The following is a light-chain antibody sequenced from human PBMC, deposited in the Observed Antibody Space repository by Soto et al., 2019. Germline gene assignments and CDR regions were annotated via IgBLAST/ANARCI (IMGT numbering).Light chain of an antibody. J-gene: IGKJ3*01. Sequence: EIVMTQSPATLSVSPGERATLSCRASQSVSSNSAWYQQKPGQAPRLLIYGASTRATGIPARFSGSGSGTEFTLTISSLQSEDFAVYYCQQYNNWPPFTVGPGTKVDIK. CDR1: QSVSSN. CDR3: QQYNNWPPFT. V-gene: IGKV3-15*01. CDR2: GAS.